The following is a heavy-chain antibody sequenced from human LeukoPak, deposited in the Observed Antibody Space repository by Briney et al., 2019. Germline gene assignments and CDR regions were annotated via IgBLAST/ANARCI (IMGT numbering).Heavy chain of an antibody. Sequence: GESLKISCKGSGYSFTSYWIGWVRQMPGKGLEWMGNIYPGDSDTRYSPSFQGQVTISADKSISTAYLQWSSLKASDTAMYYCARQAAPITYYYDSSGYQDYWGQGTLVTVSS. D-gene: IGHD3-22*01. CDR2: IYPGDSDT. CDR3: ARQAAPITYYYDSSGYQDY. J-gene: IGHJ4*02. V-gene: IGHV5-51*01. CDR1: GYSFTSYW.